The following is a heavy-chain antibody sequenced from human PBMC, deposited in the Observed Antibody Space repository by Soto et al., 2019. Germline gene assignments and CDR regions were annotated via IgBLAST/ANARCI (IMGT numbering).Heavy chain of an antibody. CDR1: GGSISSSGYY. J-gene: IGHJ1*01. V-gene: IGHV4-31*03. CDR3: ARDRGYCSGGSCYGGYFQH. Sequence: QVQLQESGPGLVKPSQTLSLTCTVSGGSISSSGYYWSWIRQHPGKGLEWIGYIYYSGSTYYNPSLKSRVTISVDTSKNQFSLKLSSVTAADTAVYYCARDRGYCSGGSCYGGYFQHWGQGTLVTVSS. D-gene: IGHD2-15*01. CDR2: IYYSGST.